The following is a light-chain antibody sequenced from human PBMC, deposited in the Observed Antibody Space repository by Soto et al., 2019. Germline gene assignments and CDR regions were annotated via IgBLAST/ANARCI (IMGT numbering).Light chain of an antibody. CDR3: QSYDSSLRGLV. CDR2: GNN. J-gene: IGLJ2*01. Sequence: QSVLTQPPSVSGAPGQRVTISCTWSSSNIGAGYDVHWCQQLPGTAPKLLMYGNNIRPSGVPDRFSDSKSGTSASLAITGLQAEDEAAYFCQSYDSSLRGLVFGGGTKLTVL. CDR1: SSNIGAGYD. V-gene: IGLV1-40*01.